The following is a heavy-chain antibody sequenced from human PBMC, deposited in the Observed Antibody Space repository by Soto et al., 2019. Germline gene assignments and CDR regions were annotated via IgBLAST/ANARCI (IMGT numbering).Heavy chain of an antibody. CDR2: IYYSGST. V-gene: IGHV4-39*01. Sequence: SETLSLTCTVSGGSISSSSYYWGWIRQPPGKGLEWIGSIYYSGSTYYNPSLKSRVTISVDTSKNQFSLKLSSVTAADTAVYYCARQGHGDSTPVSYVMDVWGQGTTVTVSS. D-gene: IGHD4-17*01. J-gene: IGHJ6*02. CDR1: GGSISSSSYY. CDR3: ARQGHGDSTPVSYVMDV.